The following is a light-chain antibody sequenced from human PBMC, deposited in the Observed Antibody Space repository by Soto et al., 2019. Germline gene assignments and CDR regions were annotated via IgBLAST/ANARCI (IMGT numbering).Light chain of an antibody. CDR3: SSYSGSSTLVL. V-gene: IGLV2-14*01. CDR2: EVS. J-gene: IGLJ2*01. CDR1: SSDIGIYNF. Sequence: QSVLTQPASVSGSPGPSITISCSGTSSDIGIYNFVSWYQHFPGKAPKLLIYEVSNRPSGVSNRFSGSKSGNTASLTISGLQADDEADYYCSSYSGSSTLVLFGGGTKLTVL.